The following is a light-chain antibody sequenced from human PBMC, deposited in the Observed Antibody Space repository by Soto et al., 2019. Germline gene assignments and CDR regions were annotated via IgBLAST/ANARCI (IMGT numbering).Light chain of an antibody. CDR1: SSDVGGYNY. CDR2: EVN. CDR3: SSYVGSSNV. V-gene: IGLV2-8*01. Sequence: QSALTQPPSASGSPGQSVAISCTGTSSDVGGYNYVSWYQQHPGKAPKLTIYEVNKRPSGVPDRFSGSKSGNTASLTVSGLQAEDEADYYCSSYVGSSNVFGTGTKVTV. J-gene: IGLJ1*01.